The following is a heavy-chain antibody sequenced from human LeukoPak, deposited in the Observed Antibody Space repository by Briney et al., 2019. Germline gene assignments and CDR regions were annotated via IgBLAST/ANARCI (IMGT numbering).Heavy chain of an antibody. V-gene: IGHV3-7*03. CDR2: IKEDGSEK. CDR3: AKKPATIKFPFDI. CDR1: GFSFSNHW. J-gene: IGHJ4*02. Sequence: GGSLRLSCAVSGFSFSNHWMNWVRQAPGKGLEWVANIKEDGSEKYYGEFVKGRFTISRDNAKNSLYLQMHSLRAEDTAVYYCAKKPATIKFPFDIWGQGTLVTVSP. D-gene: IGHD5-24*01.